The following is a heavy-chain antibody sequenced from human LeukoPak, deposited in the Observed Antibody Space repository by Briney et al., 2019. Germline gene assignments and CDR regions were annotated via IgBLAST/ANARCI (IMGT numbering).Heavy chain of an antibody. V-gene: IGHV3-48*04. Sequence: GGSLRLSCVASEFAFSSYSMNWVRQAPGKGLEWVSYISSTSSTIDYADSVKGRFTISRDSAKNSLFLQMNSLRADDTAVYYCASQRQWDWFDPWGQGTLVTVSS. J-gene: IGHJ5*02. CDR3: ASQRQWDWFDP. D-gene: IGHD2-8*01. CDR1: EFAFSSYS. CDR2: ISSTSSTI.